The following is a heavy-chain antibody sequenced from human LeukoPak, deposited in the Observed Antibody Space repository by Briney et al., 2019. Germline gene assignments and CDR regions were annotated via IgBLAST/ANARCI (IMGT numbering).Heavy chain of an antibody. J-gene: IGHJ4*02. Sequence: SETLSLTCIVSGYSISSGYYWGWIRQPPGKGLEWIGNIHHSGSTYYNPSLKSRVTISVDTSKNQLSLKLSSVTAADTAVYYCARGRVGATPFDYWGQGTLVTVSS. CDR1: GYSISSGYY. D-gene: IGHD1-26*01. CDR2: IHHSGST. CDR3: ARGRVGATPFDY. V-gene: IGHV4-38-2*02.